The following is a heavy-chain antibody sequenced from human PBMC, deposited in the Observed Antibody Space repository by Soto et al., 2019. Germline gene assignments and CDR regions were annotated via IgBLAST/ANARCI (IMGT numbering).Heavy chain of an antibody. Sequence: GGSLRLSCAASGFTFSTYTMNWVRQAPGKGLEWVSGISGNGRFTYYADSVKGRFTISRDDSKKMMFLQMSSLRAGDTAVYYCAKSGPTNFFDHWGQGSLVTVSS. V-gene: IGHV3-23*01. CDR3: AKSGPTNFFDH. CDR1: GFTFSTYT. D-gene: IGHD1-26*01. CDR2: ISGNGRFT. J-gene: IGHJ4*02.